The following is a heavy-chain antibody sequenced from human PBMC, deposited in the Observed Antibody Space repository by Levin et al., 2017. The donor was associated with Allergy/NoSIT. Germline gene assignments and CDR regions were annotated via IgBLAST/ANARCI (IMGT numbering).Heavy chain of an antibody. J-gene: IGHJ4*02. V-gene: IGHV3-23*01. CDR3: AKRDSTEAIDY. CDR2: LSSSGDIT. Sequence: LSLTCAASGFTFSDYAMNWVRQAPGKGLDWVSGLSSSGDITHYADSVKGRFTISRDNSKNTLYLQIHGLRAEDTAVYYCAKRDSTEAIDYWGQGALVTVSP. CDR1: GFTFSDYA. D-gene: IGHD3-22*01.